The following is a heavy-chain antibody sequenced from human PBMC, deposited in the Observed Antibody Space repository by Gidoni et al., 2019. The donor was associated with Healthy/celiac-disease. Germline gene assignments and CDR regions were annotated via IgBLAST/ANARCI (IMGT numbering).Heavy chain of an antibody. CDR3: ARGASRYSSGWYLSY. J-gene: IGHJ4*02. Sequence: QVQLQQWGAGLLKPSETLSLPCAVYGGSFSGYYWSWIRQPPGKGLEWIGEINHSGSTNYNPSLKSRVTISVDTSKNQFSLKLSSVTAADTAVYYCARGASRYSSGWYLSYWGQGTLVTVSS. CDR2: INHSGST. V-gene: IGHV4-34*01. D-gene: IGHD6-19*01. CDR1: GGSFSGYY.